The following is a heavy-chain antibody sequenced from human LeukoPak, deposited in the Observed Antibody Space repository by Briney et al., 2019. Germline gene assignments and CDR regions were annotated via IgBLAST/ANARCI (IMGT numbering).Heavy chain of an antibody. D-gene: IGHD6-19*01. CDR2: ISSSSSTI. J-gene: IGHJ4*02. CDR3: ARDLEAVAGMCDY. V-gene: IGHV3-48*01. Sequence: GGSLRLSCAASGFTFSSYSMNWVRQAPGKGLEWVSYISSSSSTIYYADSVKGRFTISRDNAKNSLYLQMNSLRAEDTAVYYCARDLEAVAGMCDYRGQGTLVTVSS. CDR1: GFTFSSYS.